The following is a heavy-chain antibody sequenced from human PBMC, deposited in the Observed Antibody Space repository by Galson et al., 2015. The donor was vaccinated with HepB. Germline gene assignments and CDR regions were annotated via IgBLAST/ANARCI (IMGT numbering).Heavy chain of an antibody. V-gene: IGHV1-46*03. D-gene: IGHD6-6*01. Sequence: SVKVSCKVSGYTLTELSMHWVRQAPGQGLEWMGIINPSGGSTSYAQKFQGRVTMTRDTSTSTVYMELSSLRSEDTAVYYCARSGSSSSYYYYYYMDVWGKGTTVTVSS. J-gene: IGHJ6*03. CDR1: GYTLTELS. CDR3: ARSGSSSSYYYYYYMDV. CDR2: INPSGGST.